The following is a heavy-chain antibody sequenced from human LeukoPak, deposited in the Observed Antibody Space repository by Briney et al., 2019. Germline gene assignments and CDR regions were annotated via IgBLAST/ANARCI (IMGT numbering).Heavy chain of an antibody. CDR1: GGSFSGYY. Sequence: PSETLSLTCAVYGGSFSGYYWSWIRQPPGKGLEWIGEINHSGSTNYNPSLKSRVTISVDTSKNQFSLKLSSVTAADTAVYYCARLKNLRTVAGSNYYYYYMDVWGKGTTVTVSS. J-gene: IGHJ6*03. V-gene: IGHV4-34*01. CDR3: ARLKNLRTVAGSNYYYYYMDV. CDR2: INHSGST. D-gene: IGHD6-19*01.